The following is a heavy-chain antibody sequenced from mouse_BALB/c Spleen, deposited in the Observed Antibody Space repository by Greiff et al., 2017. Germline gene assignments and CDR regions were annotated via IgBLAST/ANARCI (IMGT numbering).Heavy chain of an antibody. CDR2: ISYSGST. V-gene: IGHV3-2*02. CDR1: GYSITSDYA. D-gene: IGHD1-1*01. Sequence: VQLQESGPGLVKPSQSLSLTCTVTGYSITSDYAWNWIRQFPGNKLEWMGYISYSGSTSYNPSLKSRISITRDTSKNQFFLQLNSVTTEDTATYYCAYYYGSSYYYAMDYWGQGTSVTVSS. CDR3: AYYYGSSYYYAMDY. J-gene: IGHJ4*01.